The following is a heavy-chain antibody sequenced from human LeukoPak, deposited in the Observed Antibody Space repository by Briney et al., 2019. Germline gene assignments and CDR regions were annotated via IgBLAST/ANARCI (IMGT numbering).Heavy chain of an antibody. CDR3: TTGFLGPHAFDI. CDR2: IKSKTDGGTT. CDR1: GFTFSNAW. J-gene: IGHJ3*02. Sequence: PGGSLRLSCAASGFTFSNAWMSWVRQAPGKGLEWVGRIKSKTDGGTTDYAAPVKGRSTISRDDSKNTLYLQMNSLKTEDTAVYYCTTGFLGPHAFDIWGQGTMVTVSS. V-gene: IGHV3-15*01. D-gene: IGHD3-10*01.